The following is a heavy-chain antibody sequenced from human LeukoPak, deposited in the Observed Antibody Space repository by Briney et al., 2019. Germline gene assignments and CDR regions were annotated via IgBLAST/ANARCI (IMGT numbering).Heavy chain of an antibody. CDR3: ARPTLNYYDSSGYSVDWFDP. Sequence: GGSLRLSCAASGFTLSGYEMNWVRQAPGKGLEWVSYISSSGSTIYYADSVKGRFTISRDNAKNSLYLQMNSLRAEDTAVYYCARPTLNYYDSSGYSVDWFDPWGQGTLVTVSS. D-gene: IGHD3-22*01. CDR1: GFTLSGYE. CDR2: ISSSGSTI. J-gene: IGHJ5*02. V-gene: IGHV3-48*03.